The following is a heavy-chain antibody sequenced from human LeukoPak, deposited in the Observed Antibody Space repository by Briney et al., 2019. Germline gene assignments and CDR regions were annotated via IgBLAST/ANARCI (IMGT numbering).Heavy chain of an antibody. Sequence: GESLKISCKGSGYSFTSYWISWVRQMPGKGLEWMGRIDPSDSYTNYSPSFQGPVTISADKSISTAYLQWSSLKASDTAMYYCARHKLYCSGGSCYFLDYWGQGTLVTVSS. J-gene: IGHJ4*02. CDR3: ARHKLYCSGGSCYFLDY. CDR2: IDPSDSYT. CDR1: GYSFTSYW. D-gene: IGHD2-15*01. V-gene: IGHV5-10-1*01.